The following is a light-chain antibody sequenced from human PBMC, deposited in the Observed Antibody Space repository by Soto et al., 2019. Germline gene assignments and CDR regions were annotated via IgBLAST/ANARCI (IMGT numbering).Light chain of an antibody. Sequence: QSALTQPASVSGSPGQSITISCTGTSSDVGGLNYVSWYQQHPGKAPKLMIYDVTNRPSGVSYRFSGSKSGNTASLTISGLQAEDEADYTSSSTYVFGTGTKVTVL. CDR3: SSTYV. V-gene: IGLV2-14*03. CDR2: DVT. CDR1: SSDVGGLNY. J-gene: IGLJ1*01.